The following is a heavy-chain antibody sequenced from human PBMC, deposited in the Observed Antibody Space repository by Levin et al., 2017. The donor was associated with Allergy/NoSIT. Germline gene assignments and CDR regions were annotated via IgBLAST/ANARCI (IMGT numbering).Heavy chain of an antibody. V-gene: IGHV3-30*04. CDR1: GFTFSSYA. J-gene: IGHJ4*02. CDR3: ARDRAARIMITFGGVIASGDY. CDR2: ISYDGSNK. Sequence: SCAASGFTFSSYAMHWVRQAPGKGLEWVAVISYDGSNKYYADSVKGRFTISRDNSKNTLYLQMNSLRAEDTAVYYCARDRAARIMITFGGVIASGDYWGQGTLVTVSS. D-gene: IGHD3-16*02.